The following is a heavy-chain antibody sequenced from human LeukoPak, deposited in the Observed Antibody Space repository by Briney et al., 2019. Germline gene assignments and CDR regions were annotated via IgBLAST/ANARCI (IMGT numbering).Heavy chain of an antibody. V-gene: IGHV4-34*01. J-gene: IGHJ4*02. CDR3: ARIYDSSAYYFDY. CDR2: INHSGST. Sequence: SETLSLTCAVYGGSFSGYYWSWIRQPPGKGLEWIGEINHSGSTNYNPSLKSRVTISVDTSKNQFSLKLSSATAADTAVYYCARIYDSSAYYFDYWGQGTLVTVSS. D-gene: IGHD3-22*01. CDR1: GGSFSGYY.